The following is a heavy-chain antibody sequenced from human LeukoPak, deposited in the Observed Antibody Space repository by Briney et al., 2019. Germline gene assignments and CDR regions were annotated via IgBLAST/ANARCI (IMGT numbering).Heavy chain of an antibody. D-gene: IGHD3-10*01. CDR3: ARHARLLWFGESIDAFDI. J-gene: IGHJ3*02. CDR1: GGSISSYY. CDR2: VYYSGSA. Sequence: NSSETLSLTCTVSGGSISSYYWSWIRQPPGKGLEWIGYVYYSGSANYNPSLKSRVTISVDTSKNQFSLKLSSVTAADTAVYYCARHARLLWFGESIDAFDIWGQGTMVTVSS. V-gene: IGHV4-59*08.